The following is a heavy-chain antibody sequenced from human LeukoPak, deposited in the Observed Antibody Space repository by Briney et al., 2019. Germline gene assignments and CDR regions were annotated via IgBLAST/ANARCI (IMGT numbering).Heavy chain of an antibody. CDR1: GLTFNNYW. Sequence: PGGSLRLSCAASGLTFNNYWTSCVRQAPGKGLEWVANIRGDGGSVYYVDSVKGRFTISRDNSKNTMYLQMNSLRAEDTAVYYCARDLDSGYWGQGTLVTVSS. J-gene: IGHJ4*02. D-gene: IGHD6-19*01. CDR3: ARDLDSGY. V-gene: IGHV3-7*03. CDR2: IRGDGGSV.